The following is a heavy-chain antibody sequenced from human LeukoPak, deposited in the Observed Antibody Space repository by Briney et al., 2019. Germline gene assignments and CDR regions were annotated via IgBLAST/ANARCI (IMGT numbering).Heavy chain of an antibody. CDR1: GGTFSSYA. V-gene: IGHV1-69*05. J-gene: IGHJ4*02. CDR2: IIPIFGTA. CDR3: ARGAYYYDSSGLAPFDY. D-gene: IGHD3-22*01. Sequence: SVKVSCKASGGTFSSYAISWVRQAPGQGLEWMGGIIPIFGTANYAQKFQGRVTITTDESTSTAYMELSSLRSEDTAVYYCARGAYYYDSSGLAPFDYWGQGTLVTASS.